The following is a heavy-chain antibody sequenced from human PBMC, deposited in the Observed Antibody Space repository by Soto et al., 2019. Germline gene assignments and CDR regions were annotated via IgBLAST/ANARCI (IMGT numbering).Heavy chain of an antibody. CDR1: GFSLDDYS. V-gene: IGHV3-9*01. CDR3: AKGVRRTWNDMDV. D-gene: IGHD1-1*01. Sequence: EVQLVESGGDLVQPGASLRLSCAGFGFSLDDYSMHWVRQAPGKGLEWVSGISWNSDKRGFAASVRGRFTVSKDSAKNSLYLQMNSLRAEDTALYYCAKGVRRTWNDMDVWGEGTAVIVSS. CDR2: ISWNSDKR. J-gene: IGHJ6*03.